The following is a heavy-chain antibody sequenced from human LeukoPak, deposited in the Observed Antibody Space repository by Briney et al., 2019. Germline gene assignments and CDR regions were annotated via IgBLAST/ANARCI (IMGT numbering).Heavy chain of an antibody. Sequence: GSLRLSCAASGFTSSNYWMSWVRQPPGKGLEWIGSIYYSGSTYYNPSLKSRVTISVDTSKNQFSLKLSSVTAADTAVYYCARHFYGSGSPLLYYFDYWGQGTLVTVSS. CDR2: IYYSGST. CDR1: GFTSSNYW. J-gene: IGHJ4*02. D-gene: IGHD3-10*01. CDR3: ARHFYGSGSPLLYYFDY. V-gene: IGHV4-39*01.